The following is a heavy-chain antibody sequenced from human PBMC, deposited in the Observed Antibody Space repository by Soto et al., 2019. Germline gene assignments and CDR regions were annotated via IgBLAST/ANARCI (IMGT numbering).Heavy chain of an antibody. Sequence: APVKVSCKTSGGTFSNSAISWVRQAPGQGPEWMGGIMPIFRTPDYAQKFQDRVTITADESTTTAYMELRGLRSDDTAVYYWARHKARRQIGGTYNYLLDVLGQRSTVSVSS. V-gene: IGHV1-69*13. J-gene: IGHJ6*02. CDR2: IMPIFRTP. CDR1: GGTFSNSA. CDR3: ARHKARRQIGGTYNYLLDV.